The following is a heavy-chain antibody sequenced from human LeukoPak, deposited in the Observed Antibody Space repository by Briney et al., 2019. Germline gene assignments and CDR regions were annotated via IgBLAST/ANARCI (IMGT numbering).Heavy chain of an antibody. CDR1: GGSISSYY. Sequence: PSETLSLTCTVSGGSISSYYWSWIRQPPGKGLEWSLDIYYIVSTNYNPSLKSRVTISLDTSKNKFSLKLSSVTAAETAVYYCGSTNYNPTLKSRVTISVDTSKNQFSLKLSSVTAADTAVYYCARHPQRRGYYGSGNWFDPWGQGTLVTVSS. V-gene: IGHV4-59*08. CDR2: IYYIVST. CDR3: GSTNYNPTLKSRVTISVDTSKNQFSLKLSSVTAADTAVYYCARHPQRRGYYGSGNWFDP. J-gene: IGHJ5*02. D-gene: IGHD3-10*01.